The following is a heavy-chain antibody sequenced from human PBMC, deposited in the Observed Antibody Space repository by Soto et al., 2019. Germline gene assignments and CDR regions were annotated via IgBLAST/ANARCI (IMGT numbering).Heavy chain of an antibody. D-gene: IGHD3-3*01. CDR2: IYYSGST. V-gene: IGHV4-39*01. Sequence: QLQLQESGPGLVKPSETLSLTCTVSGGSISSSSYYWGWIRQPPGKGLEWIGSIYYSGSTYYNPSLKSRVTISVDTSKNQVSLKLSSVTAADTAVYYCARSLITIFGVVIAFDYWGQGTLGTVSS. CDR3: ARSLITIFGVVIAFDY. J-gene: IGHJ4*02. CDR1: GGSISSSSYY.